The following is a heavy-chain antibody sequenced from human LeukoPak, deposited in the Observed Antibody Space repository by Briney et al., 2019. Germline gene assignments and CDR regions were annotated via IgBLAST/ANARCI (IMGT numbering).Heavy chain of an antibody. J-gene: IGHJ4*02. CDR1: GFTFRNAW. D-gene: IGHD5-12*01. V-gene: IGHV3-15*01. CDR2: IKSKTDGGTT. Sequence: GGSLRLSCAASGFTFRNAWMSWVRQAPGKGLEWVGGIKSKTDGGTTDYAAPVKGRFTISRDDSKNTLYLQMTSLKTEDTAVYYCTTEMATTESDYWGQGTLVTVSS. CDR3: TTEMATTESDY.